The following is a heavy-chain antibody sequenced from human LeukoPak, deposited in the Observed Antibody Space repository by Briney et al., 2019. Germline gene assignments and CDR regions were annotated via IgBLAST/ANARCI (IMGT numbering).Heavy chain of an antibody. CDR3: ARSVGMATITPLDY. J-gene: IGHJ4*02. V-gene: IGHV4-34*01. Sequence: SETLSLTCAAYGGSFSGYYWSWIRQTPGKGLEWIGEINHSGSTNYNPSLKSRVTISVDTSKNQFSLKLSSVTAADTAVYYCARSVGMATITPLDYWGQGTLVTVSS. D-gene: IGHD5-12*01. CDR2: INHSGST. CDR1: GGSFSGYY.